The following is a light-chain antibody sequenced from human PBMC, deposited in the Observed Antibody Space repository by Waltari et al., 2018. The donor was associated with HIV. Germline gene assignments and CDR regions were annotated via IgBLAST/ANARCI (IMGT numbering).Light chain of an antibody. J-gene: IGLJ2*01. V-gene: IGLV1-40*01. CDR3: QSYDSSLSGSYVV. CDR1: SSNIGAGYD. CDR2: RNN. Sequence: QPVLTQPPSVSGAPGQRVTISCTGSSSNIGAGYDVHWYQRLPGTAPKLLIYRNNKRPSGVPDRFSGSKSATSASLAITGLQAEEEADYYCQSYDSSLSGSYVVFGGGTKLTVL.